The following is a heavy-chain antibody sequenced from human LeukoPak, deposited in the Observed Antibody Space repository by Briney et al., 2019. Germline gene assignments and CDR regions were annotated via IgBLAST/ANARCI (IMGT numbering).Heavy chain of an antibody. CDR1: AASISSYY. V-gene: IGHV4-59*01. CDR3: ARAPSLYYFDY. CDR2: IYTSGST. D-gene: IGHD3-16*01. Sequence: PSETLSLTCTVSAASISSYYWSWIRQPPGKELEWIGYIYTSGSTSYNPSLKSRVTISLDTSKNQFCVQLRSVTAADTAVYYCARAPSLYYFDYWGQGTLVTVSS. J-gene: IGHJ4*02.